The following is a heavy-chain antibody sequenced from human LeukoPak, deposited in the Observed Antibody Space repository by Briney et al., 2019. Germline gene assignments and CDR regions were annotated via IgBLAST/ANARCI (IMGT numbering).Heavy chain of an antibody. D-gene: IGHD1-26*01. CDR2: ISSNGGST. CDR3: ARDRVVEATSSLQH. Sequence: GGSLRLSCAASGFTFSSYAMHWVRQAPGKGLEYVSAISSNGGSTYHANSVKGRFTISRDNSKNTLYLQMGSLRAEDMAVYYCARDRVVEATSSLQHWGQGTLVTVSS. V-gene: IGHV3-64*01. J-gene: IGHJ1*01. CDR1: GFTFSSYA.